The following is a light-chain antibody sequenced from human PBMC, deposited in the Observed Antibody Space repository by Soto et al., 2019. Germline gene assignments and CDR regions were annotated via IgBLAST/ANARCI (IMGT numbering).Light chain of an antibody. CDR2: EVS. CDR3: SSYAGNNNYV. J-gene: IGLJ1*01. V-gene: IGLV2-8*01. CDR1: RSDVGGYNY. Sequence: SVLTQAPAASGSLGQSVTISCTGTRSDVGGYNYVSWYQQHPGKAPRFMIYEVSKRPSGVPDRFSASKSGNTASLTVSGLQAEDEAEYYCSSYAGNNNYVFGTGTKVTVL.